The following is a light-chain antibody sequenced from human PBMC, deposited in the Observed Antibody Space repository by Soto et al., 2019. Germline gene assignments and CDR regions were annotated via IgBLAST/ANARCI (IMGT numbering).Light chain of an antibody. CDR3: QKFNTAPLT. CDR1: QDISVY. CDR2: SAS. V-gene: IGKV1-27*01. J-gene: IGKJ5*01. Sequence: DLQMTQSPSSLSASVGDRVTITCRASQDISVYLAWYQQKPGKVPKLLIYSASTLQSGVPSRFSGSGCGIDFTLTISSLQPEDVATYYCQKFNTAPLTFGQGTRLEIK.